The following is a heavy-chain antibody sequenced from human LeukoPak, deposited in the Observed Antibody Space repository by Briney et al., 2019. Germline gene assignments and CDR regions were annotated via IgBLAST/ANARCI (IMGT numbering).Heavy chain of an antibody. Sequence: PSETLSLTCTVSGGSIRSYYWSWVRQPPGKGLEWIGYMYYSGATNYNPSLKSRATISVDTSKNQFSLKVTSVTAADTAVYYCARGSGCYDHWGQGTLVTVSS. CDR1: GGSIRSYY. D-gene: IGHD6-19*01. V-gene: IGHV4-59*01. J-gene: IGHJ5*02. CDR3: ARGSGCYDH. CDR2: MYYSGAT.